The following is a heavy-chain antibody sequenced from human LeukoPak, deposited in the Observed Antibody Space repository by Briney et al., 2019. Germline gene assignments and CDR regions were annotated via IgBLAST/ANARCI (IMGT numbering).Heavy chain of an antibody. CDR2: ISSSGSPI. CDR3: ARDKRLSGSSTDDAFDI. D-gene: IGHD1-26*01. CDR1: GFTFSSYE. J-gene: IGHJ3*02. V-gene: IGHV3-48*03. Sequence: GGSLRLSCAASGFTFSSYEMNWVRQAPGKGLEWVSYISSSGSPIYYADSVKGRFTISRDNAHNSLFLQMSSLRAEDTAVYYCARDKRLSGSSTDDAFDIWGQGTVVTVSS.